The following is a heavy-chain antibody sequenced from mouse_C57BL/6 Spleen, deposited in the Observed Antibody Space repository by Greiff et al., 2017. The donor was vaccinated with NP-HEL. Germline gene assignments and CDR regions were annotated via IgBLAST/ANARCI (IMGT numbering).Heavy chain of an antibody. CDR2: ISSGGDYI. CDR3: TRDSSGFAY. V-gene: IGHV5-9-1*02. J-gene: IGHJ3*01. D-gene: IGHD3-2*01. Sequence: DVQLVESGEGLVKPGGSLKLSCAASGFTFSSYAMSWVRQTPEKRLEWVAYISSGGDYIYYADTVKGRFTISSDNARNTLYLQMSSLKSEDTAMYYCTRDSSGFAYWGQGTLVTVSA. CDR1: GFTFSSYA.